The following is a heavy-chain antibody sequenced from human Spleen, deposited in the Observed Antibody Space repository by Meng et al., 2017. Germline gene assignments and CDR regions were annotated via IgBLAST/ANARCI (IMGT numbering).Heavy chain of an antibody. J-gene: IGHJ5*02. CDR2: IYSGGNT. CDR1: GFTVSHNY. D-gene: IGHD3-16*02. Sequence: GESLKISCAASGFTVSHNYMSWVRQAPGEGLELVSVIYSGGNTYYADSVKGRFIISRDNSKNTVFLQINSLRVEDTAVYYCTTDLPFTEGGVIATWGQGTLVTVSS. V-gene: IGHV3-66*02. CDR3: TTDLPFTEGGVIAT.